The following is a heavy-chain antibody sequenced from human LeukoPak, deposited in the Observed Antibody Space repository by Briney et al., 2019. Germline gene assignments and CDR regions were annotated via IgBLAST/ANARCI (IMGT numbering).Heavy chain of an antibody. V-gene: IGHV3-72*01. J-gene: IGHJ3*02. D-gene: IGHD2-2*01. CDR1: GFTFSAHY. Sequence: GGSLRLSCAASGFTFSAHYMDWGRQAPGTGLEWVGRTRNKANIDTTEYAASVKGRFSISRDDSKKSLYLQMNSLKTEDTAVYHCARVAVDRDAFDIWGQGTMVTVSS. CDR3: ARVAVDRDAFDI. CDR2: TRNKANIDTT.